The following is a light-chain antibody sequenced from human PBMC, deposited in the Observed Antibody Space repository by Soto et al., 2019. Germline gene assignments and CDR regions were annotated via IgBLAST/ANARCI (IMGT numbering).Light chain of an antibody. CDR3: SSYTRSSTVV. CDR1: NNDVGGYNY. CDR2: DVS. V-gene: IGLV2-14*01. J-gene: IGLJ2*01. Sequence: QSALTQPASVSGSPGQSITISCTGTNNDVGGYNYVSWYQQHPGKAPKLMIFDVSHRPSGVSNRFSGSKSGNTASLTISGLQAEDEADYYCSSYTRSSTVVFGGGTKLPVL.